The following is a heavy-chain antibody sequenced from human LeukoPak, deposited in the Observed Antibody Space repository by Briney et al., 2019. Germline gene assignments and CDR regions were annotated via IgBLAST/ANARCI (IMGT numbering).Heavy chain of an antibody. V-gene: IGHV1-18*01. CDR3: ARGGYYYDSSGYYLWTQDWFDP. CDR2: ISAYNGNT. Sequence: ASVKVSCKASGYTFTSYGISWVRQAPGQGLDWMGWISAYNGNTNYAQKLQGRVTMTRDTSISTAYMELSRLRSDDTAVYYCARGGYYYDSSGYYLWTQDWFDPWGQGTLVTVSS. CDR1: GYTFTSYG. J-gene: IGHJ5*02. D-gene: IGHD3-22*01.